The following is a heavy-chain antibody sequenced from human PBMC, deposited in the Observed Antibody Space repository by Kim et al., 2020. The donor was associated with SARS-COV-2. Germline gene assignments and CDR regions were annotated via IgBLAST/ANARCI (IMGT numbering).Heavy chain of an antibody. CDR1: GFTFSSYA. J-gene: IGHJ2*01. CDR2: ISGSGGST. D-gene: IGHD3-22*01. Sequence: GGSLILSCAASGFTFSSYAMSWVRQAPGKGLEWVSAISGSGGSTYYADSVKGRFTISRDNSKNTLYLQMNSLRAEDTAVYYCAKRKQGGGMIVVVIGLYFDLWGRGTLVTVSS. V-gene: IGHV3-23*01. CDR3: AKRKQGGGMIVVVIGLYFDL.